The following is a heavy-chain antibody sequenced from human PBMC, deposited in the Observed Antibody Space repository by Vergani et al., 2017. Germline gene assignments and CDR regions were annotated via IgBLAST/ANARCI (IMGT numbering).Heavy chain of an antibody. CDR2: IYYSGST. D-gene: IGHD2-2*01. Sequence: QVQLQESGPGLVKPSETLSLTCTVSGGSISSYYWTWIRQPPGKGLEWIGYIYYSGSTNYNPSLNSRVTISVDTSKNQFSLKLSSVTAADTAVYYCARLGYCSSTSCPGDAFDIWGQGTMVTVSS. J-gene: IGHJ3*02. CDR1: GGSISSYY. V-gene: IGHV4-59*01. CDR3: ARLGYCSSTSCPGDAFDI.